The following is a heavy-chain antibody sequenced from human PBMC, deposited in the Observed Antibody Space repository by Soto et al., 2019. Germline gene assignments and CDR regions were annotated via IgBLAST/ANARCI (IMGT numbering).Heavy chain of an antibody. V-gene: IGHV1-69*01. CDR2: IIPIFGTA. CDR3: AGRFLEWLETYYYYYGMDV. CDR1: GGTFSSYA. D-gene: IGHD3-3*01. J-gene: IGHJ6*02. Sequence: QVQLVQSGAEVKKPGSSVKVSCKASGGTFSSYAISWVRQAPGQGLEWMGGIIPIFGTANYAQKFQGRVTITADESTSTAYMELSSLRSEDTAVYYCAGRFLEWLETYYYYYGMDVWGQGPTVTVSS.